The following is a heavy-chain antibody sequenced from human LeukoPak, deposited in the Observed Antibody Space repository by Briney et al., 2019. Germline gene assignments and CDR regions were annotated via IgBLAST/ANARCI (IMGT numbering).Heavy chain of an antibody. D-gene: IGHD3-10*01. CDR2: IYYSGST. V-gene: IGHV4-59*01. CDR1: GGSISSYY. CDR3: ARDLSITMIRGVTFDY. J-gene: IGHJ4*02. Sequence: SETLSLTCTVSGGSISSYYWSWIRQPPGKGLEWIGYIYYSGSTNYNPSLKSRVTISVDTSKNQFSLKLSSVTAADTAVYYCARDLSITMIRGVTFDYWGQGALVTVSS.